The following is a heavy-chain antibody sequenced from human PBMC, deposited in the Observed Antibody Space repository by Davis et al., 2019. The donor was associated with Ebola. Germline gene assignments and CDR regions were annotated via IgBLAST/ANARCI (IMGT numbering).Heavy chain of an antibody. CDR2: VAYDVVTK. CDR3: AKDHISSWNFFLGT. D-gene: IGHD6-13*01. J-gene: IGHJ4*02. CDR1: GFTFDLHG. V-gene: IGHV3-30*18. Sequence: PGGSLRLSCAASGFTFDLHGMHWVRQSPGKGLEWLAVVAYDVVTKYYADSVKGRFTISRDNSKNTLYLQMKSLRVEDTAVYYCAKDHISSWNFFLGTWGQGTLVTVSS.